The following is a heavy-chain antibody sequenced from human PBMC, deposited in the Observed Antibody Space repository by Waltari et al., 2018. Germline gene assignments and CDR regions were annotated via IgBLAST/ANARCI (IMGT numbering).Heavy chain of an antibody. CDR2: INNDGSST. J-gene: IGHJ6*02. CDR3: ARDYGMDV. V-gene: IGHV3-74*01. CDR1: GFTFSTYW. Sequence: EVQLVESGGGVVQPGGSLSISCEASGFTFSTYWMNWVRQAPGKGLVWVSRINNDGSSTSYADSVKGRFTISRDNARNTLYLQMSSLRVEDTAVYYCARDYGMDVWGQGTTVTVSS.